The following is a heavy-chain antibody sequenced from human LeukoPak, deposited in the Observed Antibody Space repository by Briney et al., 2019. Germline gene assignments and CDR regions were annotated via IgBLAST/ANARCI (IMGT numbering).Heavy chain of an antibody. Sequence: GGSLRLSCAASGFSFSSYAMSWVRQAPGKGLEWVSSVSGSGDNTYYAESVKGRFTISRDNSKNTLFLQMNSLRAEDTAVFYCAKRSGYTTGWFFDFWGQGTLVTVSS. J-gene: IGHJ4*02. CDR1: GFSFSSYA. CDR3: AKRSGYTTGWFFDF. V-gene: IGHV3-23*01. D-gene: IGHD6-19*01. CDR2: VSGSGDNT.